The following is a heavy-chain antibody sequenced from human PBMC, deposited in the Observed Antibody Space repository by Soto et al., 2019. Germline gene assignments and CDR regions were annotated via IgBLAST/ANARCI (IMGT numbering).Heavy chain of an antibody. CDR1: GFTLIGYW. CDR2: IKQDGSEK. Sequence: GGSLRLSCAASGFTLIGYWMSWARHAPGPWLEGVANIKQDGSEKYNVDSVKGRFTISRDNAKNSLYLQMNSLRAEDTAVYYCASRAIFGVVRDDAFDIWGQGTMVTVSS. V-gene: IGHV3-7*03. CDR3: ASRAIFGVVRDDAFDI. D-gene: IGHD3-3*01. J-gene: IGHJ3*02.